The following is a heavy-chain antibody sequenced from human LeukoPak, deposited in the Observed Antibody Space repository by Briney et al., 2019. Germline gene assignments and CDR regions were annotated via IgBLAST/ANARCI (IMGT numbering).Heavy chain of an antibody. CDR2: IRSKVYGGTP. J-gene: IGHJ4*02. CDR3: TRDQTPYY. CDR1: GFTFGDYS. V-gene: IGHV3-49*04. Sequence: GGSLRLSCTASGFTFGDYSMSWVRQAPGKGLEWVGFIRSKVYGGTPEYAASVKGRFTISRDDSKGIAYLQMNSLKTEDTAVYYCTRDQTPYYWGQGTLVTVSS.